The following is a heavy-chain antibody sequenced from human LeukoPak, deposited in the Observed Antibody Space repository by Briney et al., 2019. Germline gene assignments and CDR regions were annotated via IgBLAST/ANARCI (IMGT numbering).Heavy chain of an antibody. D-gene: IGHD5-12*01. V-gene: IGHV3-53*01. J-gene: IGHJ4*02. CDR2: IYSGSNT. Sequence: SGGSLRLSCAASGFSVSTNFMAWVRQASGKGLEWVSVIYSGSNTYYADSVKGRFTISRDNSKNTLYLQMNSLRAEDTAVYYCARGDDFDPYGVATPPDYWGQGTLVTVSS. CDR1: GFSVSTNF. CDR3: ARGDDFDPYGVATPPDY.